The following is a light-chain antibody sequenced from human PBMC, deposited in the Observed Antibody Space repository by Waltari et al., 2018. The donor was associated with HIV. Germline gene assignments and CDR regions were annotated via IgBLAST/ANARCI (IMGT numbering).Light chain of an antibody. CDR3: QQYYSIPIT. CDR2: WAS. V-gene: IGKV4-1*01. Sequence: DIVMTQSPASVSVSLGERVTINCTSSQSVLYNSNNKNYLVWYQQKSGRSPKVLLSWASTRESGVPDRFSGSGSGTQFSLTVSSLQADDVAVYYCQQYYSIPITFGQGTRLDIK. CDR1: QSVLYNSNNKNY. J-gene: IGKJ5*01.